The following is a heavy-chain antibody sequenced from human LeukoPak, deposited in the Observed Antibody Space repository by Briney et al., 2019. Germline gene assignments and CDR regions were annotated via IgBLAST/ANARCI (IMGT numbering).Heavy chain of an antibody. Sequence: SETLSLTCAVYGGSFSGYYWSWIRQPPGKGLEWIGEINHSGSTNYNPSLKSRVTISVDTSKNQFSLKLSSVTAADTAVYYCAKDGGRYHNVWESYRSFDYWGQGTLVTVSS. CDR3: AKDGGRYHNVWESYRSFDY. CDR1: GGSFSGYY. D-gene: IGHD3-16*02. J-gene: IGHJ4*02. CDR2: INHSGST. V-gene: IGHV4-34*01.